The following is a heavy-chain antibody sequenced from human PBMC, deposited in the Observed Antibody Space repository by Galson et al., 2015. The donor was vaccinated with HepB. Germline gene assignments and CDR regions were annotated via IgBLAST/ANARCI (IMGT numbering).Heavy chain of an antibody. Sequence: SLRLSCAASGFTFSSYWMHWVRQAPGKGLVWVSRINSDGSSTSYADSVKGRFTISRDNAKNTLYLQMNSLRAEDTAVYYCARAYDGAYRNWFDPWGQGTLVTVSS. V-gene: IGHV3-74*01. J-gene: IGHJ5*02. D-gene: IGHD3-16*01. CDR3: ARAYDGAYRNWFDP. CDR1: GFTFSSYW. CDR2: INSDGSST.